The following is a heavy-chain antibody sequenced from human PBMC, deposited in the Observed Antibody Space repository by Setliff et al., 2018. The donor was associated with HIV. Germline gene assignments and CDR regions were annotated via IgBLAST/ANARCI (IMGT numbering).Heavy chain of an antibody. J-gene: IGHJ6*02. Sequence: GGSLRLSCLASGFTFSSHSMSWVRQAPGKGLEWVSFIGTGNVNYADSVRGRFTISRDNAKNSLFLQMNSLRAEDTAVYYCAKDSNPFGKIIAARHYFYYGMDVWGRGTTVTVSS. D-gene: IGHD6-25*01. CDR1: GFTFSSHS. V-gene: IGHV3-21*04. CDR3: AKDSNPFGKIIAARHYFYYGMDV. CDR2: IGTGNV.